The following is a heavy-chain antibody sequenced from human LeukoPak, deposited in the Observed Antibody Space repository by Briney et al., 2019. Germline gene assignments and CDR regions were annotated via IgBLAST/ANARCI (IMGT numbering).Heavy chain of an antibody. D-gene: IGHD6-13*01. V-gene: IGHV4-34*01. Sequence: SETLSLTCAVYGGSFSGYYWSWIRHPPGKALEWIGEINHSGSTNYNPSIKSRVTISVDKSKNQFSLNLTCVTAADAAVYYCARLYIGGYSRSTNYNWFDPWGQGTLVTVSS. J-gene: IGHJ5*02. CDR3: ARLYIGGYSRSTNYNWFDP. CDR1: GGSFSGYY. CDR2: INHSGST.